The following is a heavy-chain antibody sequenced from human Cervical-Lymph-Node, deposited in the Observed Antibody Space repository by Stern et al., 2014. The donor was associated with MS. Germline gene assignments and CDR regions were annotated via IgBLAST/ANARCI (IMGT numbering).Heavy chain of an antibody. CDR1: GFTFSNYW. V-gene: IGHV3-7*01. CDR3: ARDSSRVSDAADNWDD. J-gene: IGHJ4*02. Sequence: EVQLVESGGDLVQPGGSLRLSCAASGFTFSNYWMTWVRQAPGQGLEWVANINQDGSEKYYLDSVKGRLTLSRDNAKETLYLQVNSLRAEDTGVYYCARDSSRVSDAADNWDDWGQGTLVTVSS. CDR2: INQDGSEK. D-gene: IGHD1-1*01.